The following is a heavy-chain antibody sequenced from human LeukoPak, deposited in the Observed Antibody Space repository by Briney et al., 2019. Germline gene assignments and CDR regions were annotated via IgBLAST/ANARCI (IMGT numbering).Heavy chain of an antibody. D-gene: IGHD4-23*01. J-gene: IGHJ4*02. CDR1: GYTLTSYD. V-gene: IGHV1-8*01. Sequence: GASVKVSCKASGYTLTSYDINWVRQATGQGLEWMGWMNPNSGRTGYAQKFQGRITMTRNTSISTAYMELSSLRSDDTAVYYYARETPSRYFDYWGQGALVTVSS. CDR2: MNPNSGRT. CDR3: ARETPSRYFDY.